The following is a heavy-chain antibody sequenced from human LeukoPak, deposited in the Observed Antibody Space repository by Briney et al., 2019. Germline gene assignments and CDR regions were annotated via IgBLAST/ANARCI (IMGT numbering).Heavy chain of an antibody. CDR1: GYTFTSYG. Sequence: GASVKVSCKASGYTFTSYGISWVRQAPGQGLEWMGWISAYNGSTNYAQKLQGRVTMTTDTSTSTAYMELRSLRSDDTAVYYCAREGTMVRGVMPNYYYYGMDVWGQGTTVTVSS. CDR2: ISAYNGST. J-gene: IGHJ6*02. CDR3: AREGTMVRGVMPNYYYYGMDV. V-gene: IGHV1-18*01. D-gene: IGHD3-10*01.